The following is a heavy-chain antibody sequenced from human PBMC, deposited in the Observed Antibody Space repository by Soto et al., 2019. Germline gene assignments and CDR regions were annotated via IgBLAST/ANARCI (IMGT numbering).Heavy chain of an antibody. D-gene: IGHD3-3*01. Sequence: QLHLVQSGAVVKKPGASVTVSCSASGYPVTAYYMHWVRQAPGRGLEWMGGINPATGAAKYTQTFQGRVTMARDTAPGTVFMELRGLTSEDTAVFYWARGGGVGVAGSAAFDMWGQGTLVTVSS. CDR2: INPATGAA. V-gene: IGHV1-2*02. CDR1: GYPVTAYY. J-gene: IGHJ3*02. CDR3: ARGGGVGVAGSAAFDM.